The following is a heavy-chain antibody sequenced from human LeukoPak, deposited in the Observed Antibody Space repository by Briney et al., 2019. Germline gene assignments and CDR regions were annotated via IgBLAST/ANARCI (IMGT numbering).Heavy chain of an antibody. CDR3: ARCFYGSGSYQRAYYYGMDV. D-gene: IGHD3-10*01. CDR2: INHSGST. V-gene: IGHV4-34*01. J-gene: IGHJ6*02. CDR1: GGSFSGYY. Sequence: SETLSLTCAVYGGSFSGYYWSWIRQPPGKGLEWIGEINHSGSTNYNPSLKSRVTISVDTSKNQFSLKLSSVTAADTAVYYCARCFYGSGSYQRAYYYGMDVWGQGTTVTVSS.